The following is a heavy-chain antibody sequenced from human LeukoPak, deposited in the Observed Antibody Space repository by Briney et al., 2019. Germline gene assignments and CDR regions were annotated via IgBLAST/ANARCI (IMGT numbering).Heavy chain of an antibody. V-gene: IGHV1-18*01. CDR2: ISAYNGNT. CDR3: ARGYDYVWGSYRPAFDY. D-gene: IGHD3-16*02. Sequence: ASVKVSCKASGYTFTRYGISWVRQAPGQGLEWMGWISAYNGNTNYEHKLQGRVTMTTDTSTSTAYMELRSLRSDDTAVYYCARGYDYVWGSYRPAFDYWGQGTLVTVSS. CDR1: GYTFTRYG. J-gene: IGHJ4*02.